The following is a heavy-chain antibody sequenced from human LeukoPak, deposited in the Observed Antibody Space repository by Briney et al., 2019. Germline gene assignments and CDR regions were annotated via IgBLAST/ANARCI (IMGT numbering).Heavy chain of an antibody. J-gene: IGHJ4*02. D-gene: IGHD3-3*01. CDR3: ARGLRFLEWLSGFDY. Sequence: PGGSLRLSCAASGFTFDDYGMSWVRQAPGKGLEWVSGINWNGGSRGYADSVKGRFTISRDNAKNSLYLQMNSLRAEDTALYYCARGLRFLEWLSGFDYWGQGTLVTVSS. V-gene: IGHV3-20*04. CDR1: GFTFDDYG. CDR2: INWNGGSR.